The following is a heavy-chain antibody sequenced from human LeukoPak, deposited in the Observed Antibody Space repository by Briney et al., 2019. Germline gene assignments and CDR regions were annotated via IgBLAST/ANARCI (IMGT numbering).Heavy chain of an antibody. Sequence: ASVKVSCKTSGYTFTGYYMHWVRQAPGQGLEWMGWITPNSGGTNYAQKFQGRDTMTRDTSISTAYMERSRLRSDDTAVYYCARERIVASSSGCGYWGQGTLVTVSS. V-gene: IGHV1-2*02. D-gene: IGHD6-19*01. CDR1: GYTFTGYY. CDR2: ITPNSGGT. J-gene: IGHJ4*02. CDR3: ARERIVASSSGCGY.